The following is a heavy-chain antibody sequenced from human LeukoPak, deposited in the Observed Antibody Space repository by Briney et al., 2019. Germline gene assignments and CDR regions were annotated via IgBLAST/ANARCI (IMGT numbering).Heavy chain of an antibody. CDR2: IYHSGST. D-gene: IGHD3-3*01. J-gene: IGHJ4*02. Sequence: PSQTLSLTCAVSGGSISSGGYSWSWIRQPPGKGLEWIGYIYHSGSTYYNPSLKSRVTISVDTSKNQFSLKLSSVTAADTAVYYCARVHPGGVFLVFDYWGQGTLVTVSS. CDR3: ARVHPGGVFLVFDY. V-gene: IGHV4-30-2*01. CDR1: GGSISSGGYS.